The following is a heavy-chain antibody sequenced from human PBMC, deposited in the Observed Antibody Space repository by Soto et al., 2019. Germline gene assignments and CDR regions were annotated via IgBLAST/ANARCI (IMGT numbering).Heavy chain of an antibody. J-gene: IGHJ4*02. CDR1: GFTFSSYV. V-gene: IGHV3-33*01. CDR2: IWYDGSNK. CDR3: AREPSMYVAYWGTCGY. D-gene: IGHD7-27*01. Sequence: QVQLVESGGGVVQPGRSLRLSCAASGFTFSSYVMHWVRQAPGKGLEWVAVIWYDGSNKYYADSVKGRFTISRDNSKNTLELQRKSLSAEDTAVYYCAREPSMYVAYWGTCGYWGQETLVTVSS.